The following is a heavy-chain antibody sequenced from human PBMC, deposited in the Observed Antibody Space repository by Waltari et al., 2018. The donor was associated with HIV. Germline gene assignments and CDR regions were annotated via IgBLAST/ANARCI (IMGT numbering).Heavy chain of an antibody. Sequence: QVQLQQWGAGLLKPSETLSLTCAVYGGSFSGYSWSWIRQPPGKGLEWIGEINHNGSTNYNPSLKRRVTISVDTSKNQFSLKLSSVTAADTAVYYCARGGGYSYGYVPFPLDVWGQGTTVTVSS. J-gene: IGHJ6*02. D-gene: IGHD5-18*01. CDR3: ARGGGYSYGYVPFPLDV. CDR1: GGSFSGYS. V-gene: IGHV4-34*01. CDR2: INHNGST.